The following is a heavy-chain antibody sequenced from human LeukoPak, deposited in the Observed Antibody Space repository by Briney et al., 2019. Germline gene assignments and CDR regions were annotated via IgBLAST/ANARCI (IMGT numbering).Heavy chain of an antibody. CDR1: GFTFTNYA. J-gene: IGHJ4*02. V-gene: IGHV3-23*01. CDR2: ISGSGGST. Sequence: GGSLRLSCAASGFTFTNYAMSWVRQAPGKGLEWASAISGSGGSTFYADSVKGRFTISRDNSKNTLYLQMNSLRAEDTAVYYCAKSSSDRLGHSSWYWNYWGQGTLVTVSS. CDR3: AKSSSDRLGHSSWYWNY. D-gene: IGHD6-13*01.